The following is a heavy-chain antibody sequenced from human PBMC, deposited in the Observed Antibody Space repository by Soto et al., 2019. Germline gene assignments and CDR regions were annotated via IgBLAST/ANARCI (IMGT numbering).Heavy chain of an antibody. V-gene: IGHV1-8*01. CDR3: ARGRGYDYVWGSYRHDAFDI. CDR2: MNPNSGNT. D-gene: IGHD3-16*02. Sequence: GASVKVSCKASGYTFTSYDINWVRQATGQGLEWMGWMNPNSGNTGYAQKFQGRVTMTRNTSISTAYMELSSLRSEDTAVYYCARGRGYDYVWGSYRHDAFDIWGQGTMVT. CDR1: GYTFTSYD. J-gene: IGHJ3*02.